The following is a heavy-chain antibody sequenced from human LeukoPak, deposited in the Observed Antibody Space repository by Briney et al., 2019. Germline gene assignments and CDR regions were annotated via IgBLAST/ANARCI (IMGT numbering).Heavy chain of an antibody. Sequence: PGGSLRLSCAASGFTFDDYGMNWVRQAPGKGLEWVSGINWNGGSTTYADSVKGRFTISRDNAKNSLYLQMNSLRAEDTAVYYCAKDRSFLKGSSSLGYYFDYWGQGTLVTVSS. J-gene: IGHJ4*02. V-gene: IGHV3-20*04. CDR2: INWNGGST. D-gene: IGHD6-6*01. CDR1: GFTFDDYG. CDR3: AKDRSFLKGSSSLGYYFDY.